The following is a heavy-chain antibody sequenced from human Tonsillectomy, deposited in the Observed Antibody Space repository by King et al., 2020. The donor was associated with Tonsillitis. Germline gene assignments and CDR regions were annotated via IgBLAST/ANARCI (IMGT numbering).Heavy chain of an antibody. CDR1: GDSIRNTC. V-gene: IGHV4-59*01. Sequence: VQLQESGPGLVKPSETLSLTCAVSGDSIRNTCWGWVRQPPGKGLKWIGYPCNTGTTNYNPSLKSRTTMPLDTSTNQFSLKLNSVTAADTAVYYCARDNRGSLDYWGQGALVTVSS. D-gene: IGHD7-27*01. CDR2: PCNTGTT. CDR3: ARDNRGSLDY. J-gene: IGHJ4*02.